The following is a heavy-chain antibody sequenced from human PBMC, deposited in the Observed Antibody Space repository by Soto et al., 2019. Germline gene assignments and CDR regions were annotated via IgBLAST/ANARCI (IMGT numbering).Heavy chain of an antibody. Sequence: GGSLRLSCAASGFTFSNYAMHWVRQAPGKGLEWVAVVSFDGSNIYYADSVKGRFTISRDNSNNTLFLQMTRLRIEDTAVYYCVSHIQTTGFDYWGQGTLVTVSS. J-gene: IGHJ4*02. CDR2: VSFDGSNI. V-gene: IGHV3-30-3*01. CDR1: GFTFSNYA. D-gene: IGHD4-17*01. CDR3: VSHIQTTGFDY.